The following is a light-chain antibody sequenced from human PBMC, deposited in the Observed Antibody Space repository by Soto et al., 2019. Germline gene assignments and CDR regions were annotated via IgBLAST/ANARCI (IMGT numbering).Light chain of an antibody. CDR2: AAX. Sequence: DIVLTQSPGTLSLSPGERATLSCRASQTVSSSLAWYQQKPGXXXRXXXXAAXTRAAGFPDRFTGSGSGTDFTLTISRMEPEDFAVSYCTQYRRSPGAVGRGTKLEI. CDR3: TQYRRSPGA. V-gene: IGKV3-20*01. J-gene: IGKJ1*01. CDR1: QTVSSS.